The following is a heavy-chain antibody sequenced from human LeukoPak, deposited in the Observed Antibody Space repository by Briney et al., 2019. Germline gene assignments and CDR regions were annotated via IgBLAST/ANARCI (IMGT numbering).Heavy chain of an antibody. J-gene: IGHJ4*02. CDR2: IKSRTNGGTT. CDR3: TSDDPVNRS. V-gene: IGHV3-15*01. D-gene: IGHD2/OR15-2a*01. Sequence: GGSLRLSCAASGFAFSNAWMSWVRQAPGKGLEWVGRIKSRTNGGTTDYAAPVKGRFTISRDDSKNMLFLQMNTLKTEDTAVYYCTSDDPVNRSWGKGTLVTVSS. CDR1: GFAFSNAW.